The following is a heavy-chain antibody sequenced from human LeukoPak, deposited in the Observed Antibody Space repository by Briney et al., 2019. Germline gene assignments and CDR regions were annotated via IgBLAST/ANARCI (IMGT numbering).Heavy chain of an antibody. CDR2: ISSSGSTI. CDR3: ARGNDYGDYVVGPWFDP. CDR1: GFTFSSYE. V-gene: IGHV3-48*03. J-gene: IGHJ5*02. D-gene: IGHD4-17*01. Sequence: GGSLRLCCAASGFTFSSYEMNWVRQAPGKGLEWVSYISSSGSTIYYADSVKGRFTISRDNAKNSLYLQMNSLRAADTAVYYCARGNDYGDYVVGPWFDPWGQGTLVTVSS.